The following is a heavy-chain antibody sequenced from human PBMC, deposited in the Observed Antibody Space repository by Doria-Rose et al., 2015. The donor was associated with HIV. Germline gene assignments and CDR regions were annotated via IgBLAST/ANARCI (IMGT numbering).Heavy chain of an antibody. D-gene: IGHD3-22*01. J-gene: IGHJ4*02. Sequence: QVQLVQSGAEVKKPGASVKVSCKASGYAFPSYGFTWVRQAPGQGLEWMGWISAYNGNTNYAQKLQGRVTMTTDTSTSTAYMELRSLRSDDTAVYYCARRGDYYYDSSGYYFLRYWGQGTLVTVSS. CDR1: GYAFPSYG. CDR2: ISAYNGNT. V-gene: IGHV1-18*01. CDR3: ARRGDYYYDSSGYYFLRY.